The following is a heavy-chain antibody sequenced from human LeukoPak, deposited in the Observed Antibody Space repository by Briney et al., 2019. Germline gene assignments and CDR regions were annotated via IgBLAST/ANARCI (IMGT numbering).Heavy chain of an antibody. CDR3: ARGDCTDGVCFLFDY. Sequence: SETLSLTCTVSGGSISSYYWSWIRQPPGKGLEWIGYIYHSGSTYYNPSLKSRVTISVDRSKNQFSLKLSSVTAADTAVYYCARGDCTDGVCFLFDYWGQGTLVTVPS. D-gene: IGHD2-8*01. J-gene: IGHJ4*02. CDR2: IYHSGST. V-gene: IGHV4-59*12. CDR1: GGSISSYY.